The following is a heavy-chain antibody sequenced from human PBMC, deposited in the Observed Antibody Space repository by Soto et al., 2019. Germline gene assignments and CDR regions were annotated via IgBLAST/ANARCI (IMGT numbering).Heavy chain of an antibody. V-gene: IGHV3-21*01. CDR3: ATYCGGDCYPLDY. CDR1: GFTFSSYS. J-gene: IGHJ4*02. CDR2: ISSSSSYI. D-gene: IGHD2-21*02. Sequence: EVQLVESGGGLVKPGGSLRLSCAASGFTFSSYSMNWARQAPGKGLEWVSSISSSSSYIYYADSVKGRFTISRDNAKNSLYLQMNSLRAEDTAVYYCATYCGGDCYPLDYWGQGTLVTVSS.